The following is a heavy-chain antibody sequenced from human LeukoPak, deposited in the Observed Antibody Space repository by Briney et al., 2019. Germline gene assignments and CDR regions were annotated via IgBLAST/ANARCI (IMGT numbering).Heavy chain of an antibody. CDR2: ISGSGGST. D-gene: IGHD6-19*01. Sequence: GGSLRLSCAASGFTFSSHATSWVRHAPGKGLEWVSAISGSGGSTYYADSVKGRFTISRDKSKNTLYLQMNSLRAEDTAVYYCAKGLAVAGHFDYWGQGTLVTVSS. V-gene: IGHV3-23*01. J-gene: IGHJ4*02. CDR3: AKGLAVAGHFDY. CDR1: GFTFSSHA.